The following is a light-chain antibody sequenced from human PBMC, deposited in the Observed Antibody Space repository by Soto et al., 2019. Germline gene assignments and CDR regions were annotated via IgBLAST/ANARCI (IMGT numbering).Light chain of an antibody. V-gene: IGKV2-30*01. CDR1: ERLVYSDGNTY. J-gene: IGKJ1*01. Sequence: DVVMPQSPLSLPVTLGQPASLSCRSSERLVYSDGNTYLNWFQQRPGQSPRRLIYKVSNRDSVVPDRFSVIGSYTDFTLKISRVEADDVGVYYCMQGARWTTFGQGTKVDIK. CDR2: KVS. CDR3: MQGARWTT.